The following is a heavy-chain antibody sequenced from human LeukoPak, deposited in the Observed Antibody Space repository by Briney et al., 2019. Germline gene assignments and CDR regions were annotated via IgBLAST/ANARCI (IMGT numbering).Heavy chain of an antibody. D-gene: IGHD1-26*01. CDR3: AAPQSGATTRFDY. CDR1: GFTFSSYA. J-gene: IGHJ4*02. CDR2: ISGSGGST. V-gene: IGHV3-23*01. Sequence: GGSLRLSCAASGFTFSSYAMSWVRQAPGKGLEWVSAISGSGGSTYYADSVKGRFTISRDNSKNTLYLQMNSLRAEDTAVYYCAAPQSGATTRFDYWGQGTLVTVSS.